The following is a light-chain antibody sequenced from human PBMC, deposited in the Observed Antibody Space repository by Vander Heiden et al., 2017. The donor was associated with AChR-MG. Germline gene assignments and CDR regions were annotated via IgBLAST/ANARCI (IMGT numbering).Light chain of an antibody. V-gene: IGLV1-44*01. CDR2: SNN. CDR1: SSTIGSNT. Sequence: QSVLTQPPSASGTPGQRVTLSCSGSSSTIGSNTVNWYQQLPGTDPKPLIYSNNQRPAGVPDRFSGSKSGTSASLAISGLQSEDEADYYCAAWDDSLNGPVFGGGTKLTVL. CDR3: AAWDDSLNGPV. J-gene: IGLJ3*02.